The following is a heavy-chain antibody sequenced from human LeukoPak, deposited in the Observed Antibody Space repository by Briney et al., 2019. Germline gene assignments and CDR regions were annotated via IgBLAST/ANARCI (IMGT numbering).Heavy chain of an antibody. J-gene: IGHJ4*02. CDR3: ARDIYSSSWNFDY. CDR2: ISSSSSYI. CDR1: GFTFSSYS. D-gene: IGHD6-13*01. V-gene: IGHV3-21*01. Sequence: GGSLRLSCAASGFTFSSYSMNWVRQAPGKGLEWVSSISSSSSYIYYADPVKGRFTISRDNAKNSLYLQMNSLRAEDTAVYYCARDIYSSSWNFDYWGQGTLVTVSS.